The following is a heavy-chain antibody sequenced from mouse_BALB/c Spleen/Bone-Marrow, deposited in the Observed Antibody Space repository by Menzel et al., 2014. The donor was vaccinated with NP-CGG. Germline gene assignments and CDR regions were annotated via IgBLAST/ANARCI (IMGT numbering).Heavy chain of an antibody. Sequence: QVQLQQSGAELVRPGTSVKVSCKASGYAFTNYLIEWVNQRPGQGLEWIGVINPGSDATNYNEKFKGKATLTADKSSNTAYMQLSSLTSDDSAVYFCARRGSLYGNEAPFAYWGQGTLVTVSA. V-gene: IGHV1-54*01. CDR2: INPGSDAT. J-gene: IGHJ3*01. CDR3: ARRGSLYGNEAPFAY. CDR1: GYAFTNYL. D-gene: IGHD2-1*01.